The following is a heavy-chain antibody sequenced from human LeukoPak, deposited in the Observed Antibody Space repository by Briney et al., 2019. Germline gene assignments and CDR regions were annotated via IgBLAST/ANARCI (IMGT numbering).Heavy chain of an antibody. V-gene: IGHV4-34*01. CDR2: INHSGST. J-gene: IGHJ4*02. Sequence: SETLSLTCAVYGGSFSGYYWSWIRQPPGKGLEWIGEINHSGSTNYSPSLKSRVTISIDPFKHQFSLKLSSMTAADTAVYYCARVLGTYFDYWGQGTLVTVSS. CDR3: ARVLGTYFDY. CDR1: GGSFSGYY. D-gene: IGHD7-27*01.